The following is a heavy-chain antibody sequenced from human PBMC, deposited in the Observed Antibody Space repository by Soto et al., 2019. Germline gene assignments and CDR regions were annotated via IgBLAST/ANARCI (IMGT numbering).Heavy chain of an antibody. Sequence: SETLSLTCTVSGGSISSSSYYWGWIRQPPGKGLEWIGSIYYSGSTYYNPSLKSRVTISVDTSKNQFSLKLSSVTAADTAVYYCARPFNYYDSSGYYSTEYYFDYWGQGTLVTVSS. V-gene: IGHV4-39*01. CDR3: ARPFNYYDSSGYYSTEYYFDY. D-gene: IGHD3-22*01. CDR1: GGSISSSSYY. J-gene: IGHJ4*02. CDR2: IYYSGST.